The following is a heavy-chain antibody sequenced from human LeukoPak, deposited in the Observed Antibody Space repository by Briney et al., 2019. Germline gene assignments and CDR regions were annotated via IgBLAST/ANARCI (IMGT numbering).Heavy chain of an antibody. CDR1: GGTFSSYA. D-gene: IGHD3-10*01. Sequence: SVKVPCKASGGTFSSYAISWVRQAPGQGLEWMGGIIPIFGTANYAQKFQGRVTITADKSTSTAYMELSSLRSEDTAVYYCARDHRVSGSGSYYPWGQGTLVTVSS. V-gene: IGHV1-69*06. CDR3: ARDHRVSGSGSYYP. CDR2: IIPIFGTA. J-gene: IGHJ5*02.